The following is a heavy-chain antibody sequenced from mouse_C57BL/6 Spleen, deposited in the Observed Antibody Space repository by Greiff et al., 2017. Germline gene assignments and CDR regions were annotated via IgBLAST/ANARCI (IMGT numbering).Heavy chain of an antibody. J-gene: IGHJ4*01. CDR1: GYTFTGYW. D-gene: IGHD1-1*01. V-gene: IGHV1-9*01. CDR2: ILPGSGST. CDR3: ARYVTTVVATYYYAMDY. Sequence: QVQLQQSGAELMKPGASVKLSCKATGYTFTGYWIEWVKQRPGHGLEWIGEILPGSGSTNYNEKFKGKATFTADTSSNTAYMQLRSLTTEDSDISYCARYVTTVVATYYYAMDYWGQGTSVTVSS.